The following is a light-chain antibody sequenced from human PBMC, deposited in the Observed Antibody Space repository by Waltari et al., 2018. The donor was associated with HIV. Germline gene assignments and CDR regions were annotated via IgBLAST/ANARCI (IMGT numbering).Light chain of an antibody. Sequence: QAVVTQEPSLTVSPGGTVTSTCGSSTGVVTSGQRTFWFQQNPGQATRPLIYVTTNKPSWTPARFSASLLGGKSVLTLSGAQPEDEADYYCSLSFGGAAVFGGGTHVTVL. J-gene: IGLJ2*01. CDR3: SLSFGGAAV. V-gene: IGLV7-46*01. CDR2: VTT. CDR1: TGVVTSGQR.